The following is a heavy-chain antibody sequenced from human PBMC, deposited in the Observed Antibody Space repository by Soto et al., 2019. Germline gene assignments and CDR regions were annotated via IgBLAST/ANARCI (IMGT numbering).Heavy chain of an antibody. V-gene: IGHV3-21*06. CDR2: ISGSSIYL. D-gene: IGHD2-8*01. J-gene: IGHJ4*02. CDR1: GFIFRTYS. CDR3: ARWGDANGYYLDY. Sequence: PGGSLRLSFAASGFIFRTYSMNWVRQAPGKGLEWISSISGSSIYLYYADSVKGRVTISRDNAKNSLHLQMDSLTPEDTAVYYCARWGDANGYYLDYWGQGTLVTVSS.